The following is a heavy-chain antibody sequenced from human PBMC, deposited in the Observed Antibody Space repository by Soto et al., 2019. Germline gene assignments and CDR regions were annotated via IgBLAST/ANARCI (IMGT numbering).Heavy chain of an antibody. D-gene: IGHD5-18*01. V-gene: IGHV1-69*13. J-gene: IGHJ4*02. CDR2: IIPIFGTA. Sequence: SVKISCKASGGTFSSYAISWVRQAPGQGLEWMGGIIPIFGTANYAQKFQGRVTITADESTSAAYMELSSLRSEDTAVYYCARSAMDSYGRAYFDYWGQGTLVTVSS. CDR3: ARSAMDSYGRAYFDY. CDR1: GGTFSSYA.